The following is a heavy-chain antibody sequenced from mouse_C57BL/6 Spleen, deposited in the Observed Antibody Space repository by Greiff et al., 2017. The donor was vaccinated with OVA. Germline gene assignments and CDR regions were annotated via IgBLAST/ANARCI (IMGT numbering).Heavy chain of an antibody. CDR3: ARDIGYSNYENWYCDV. Sequence: EVQRVESGPGLVKPSQSLSLTCSVTGYSITSGYYWNWIRQFPGNKLEWMGYISYDGSNNYNPSLKNRISITRDTSKNQFFLKLNSVTTEDTATYYCARDIGYSNYENWYCDVWGTGTTVTVSS. CDR2: ISYDGSN. J-gene: IGHJ1*03. V-gene: IGHV3-6*01. D-gene: IGHD2-5*01. CDR1: GYSITSGYY.